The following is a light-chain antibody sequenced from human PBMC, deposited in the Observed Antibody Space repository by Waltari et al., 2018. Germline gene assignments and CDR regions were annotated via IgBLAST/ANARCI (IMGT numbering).Light chain of an antibody. Sequence: EIVMTQSPVTLSVSPGERVTLSCRASQGVETKLAWYQQRPGQAPRLLIYDASIRTTDVPARFSARGSGTDFSLTISSLRSEDSAVYFCQHYSGWPYAFGQGTKLQIK. CDR1: QGVETK. CDR2: DAS. V-gene: IGKV3-15*01. CDR3: QHYSGWPYA. J-gene: IGKJ2*01.